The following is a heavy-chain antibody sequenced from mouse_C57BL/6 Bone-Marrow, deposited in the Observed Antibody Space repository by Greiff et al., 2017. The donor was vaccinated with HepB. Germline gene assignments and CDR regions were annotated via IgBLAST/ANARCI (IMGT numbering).Heavy chain of an antibody. J-gene: IGHJ3*01. V-gene: IGHV5-16*01. D-gene: IGHD2-3*01. Sequence: EVKLVESEGGLVQPGSSMKLSCTASGFTFSDYYMAWVRQVPEKGLEWVANINYDGSSTYYLDSLKSRFIISRDNAKNILYLQMSSLKSEDTATYYCARASIFGAFAYWGQGTLVTVSA. CDR2: INYDGSST. CDR3: ARASIFGAFAY. CDR1: GFTFSDYY.